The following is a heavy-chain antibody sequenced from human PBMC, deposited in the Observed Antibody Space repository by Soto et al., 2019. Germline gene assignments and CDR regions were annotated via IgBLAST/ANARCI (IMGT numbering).Heavy chain of an antibody. CDR1: GGTFSSYA. Sequence: ASVKVSCKASGGTFSSYAISWVRQAPGQGLEWMGGIIPIFGTANYAQKFQGRVTITADKSTSAAYMELGSLRSEDTAVYYCAREVSAVAGIRHYGMDVWGQGTTVTVSS. CDR2: IIPIFGTA. V-gene: IGHV1-69*06. D-gene: IGHD6-19*01. J-gene: IGHJ6*02. CDR3: AREVSAVAGIRHYGMDV.